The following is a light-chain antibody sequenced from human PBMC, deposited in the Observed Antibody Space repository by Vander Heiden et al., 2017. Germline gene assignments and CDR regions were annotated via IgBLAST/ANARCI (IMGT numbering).Light chain of an antibody. CDR2: GAS. V-gene: IGKV3-15*01. Sequence: EILMTQSPATLSMSAGERVTLSCRASLSVTTSLAWYQQKPGQPPRLLIYGASTRATGVPARFSGSGYGTEFTLTISSLQSEDFAVYFCQQYNNWPPWTFGQGTKVEIK. CDR3: QQYNNWPPWT. CDR1: LSVTTS. J-gene: IGKJ1*01.